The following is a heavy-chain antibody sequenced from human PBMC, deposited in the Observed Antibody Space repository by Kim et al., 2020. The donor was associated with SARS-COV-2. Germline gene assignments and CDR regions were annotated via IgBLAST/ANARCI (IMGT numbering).Heavy chain of an antibody. CDR2: TTDKVYSHST. CDR1: GFALSDHY. CDR3: TRGLHGMDV. Sequence: GGSLRLSCVASGFALSDHYMDWVRQAPGKGLEWVGRTTDKVYSHSTHYAASVQGRFSISRDNSKNSLYLQMDSLKTEDTAVYYCTRGLHGMDVWGQGTT. V-gene: IGHV3-72*01. J-gene: IGHJ6*02.